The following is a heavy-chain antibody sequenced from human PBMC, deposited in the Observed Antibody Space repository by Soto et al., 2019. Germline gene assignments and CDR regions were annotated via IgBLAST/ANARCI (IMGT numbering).Heavy chain of an antibody. CDR2: MNPNSGNT. D-gene: IGHD3-9*01. Sequence: ASVKVSCKASGYTFTSYDINWVRQATGQGPEWMGWMNPNSGNTGYAQKFQGRVTMTRNTSISTAYMELSSLRSEDTAVYYCAGPRVLTTYYDILTGYYRANWFDPWGQGTLVTVSS. CDR1: GYTFTSYD. J-gene: IGHJ5*02. CDR3: AGPRVLTTYYDILTGYYRANWFDP. V-gene: IGHV1-8*01.